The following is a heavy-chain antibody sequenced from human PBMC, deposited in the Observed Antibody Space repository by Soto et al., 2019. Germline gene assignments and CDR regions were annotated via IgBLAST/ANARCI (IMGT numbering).Heavy chain of an antibody. CDR3: ARRRASDYGGNHHPYYFDR. J-gene: IGHJ4*02. D-gene: IGHD4-17*01. V-gene: IGHV4-39*01. CDR1: GASIITNNYF. CDR2: ISYSGRT. Sequence: LSETLSLTCTVSGASIITNNYFWVWIRQSPRRGLELIGSISYSGRTYDHPSLQSRVTISIDASKNQFSLQLTSVTTADTSIYSCARRRASDYGGNHHPYYFDRWGQGTLVAVSS.